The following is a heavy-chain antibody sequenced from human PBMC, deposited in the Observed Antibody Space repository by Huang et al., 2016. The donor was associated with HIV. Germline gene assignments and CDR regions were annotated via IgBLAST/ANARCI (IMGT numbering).Heavy chain of an antibody. D-gene: IGHD3-3*01. J-gene: IGHJ4*02. Sequence: QILLIESGGGVVQPGRSLRLSCAASGFTFSSYGMNWVRQAPGKGLEWGAVISYDEDNNEYAESGRGRFTISRDKSKTTLYLQMNSLIIEDTAVYYCARGPIRFLAWLLNFDYWGQGALVTVSS. CDR3: ARGPIRFLAWLLNFDY. V-gene: IGHV3-30*03. CDR2: ISYDEDNN. CDR1: GFTFSSYG.